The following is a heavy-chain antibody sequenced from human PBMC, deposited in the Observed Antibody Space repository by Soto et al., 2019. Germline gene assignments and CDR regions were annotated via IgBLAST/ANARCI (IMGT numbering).Heavy chain of an antibody. J-gene: IGHJ3*02. V-gene: IGHV3-33*01. CDR1: GFTFSSYG. CDR3: ARAPKYSSGWLGAFDI. D-gene: IGHD6-19*01. CDR2: IWYDGSNK. Sequence: GGSLRLSCAASGFTFSSYGMHWVRQAPGKGLEWVAVIWYDGSNKYYADSVKGRFTISRDNSKNTLYLQMNSLRAEDTAVYYCARAPKYSSGWLGAFDIWGQGTTVTVSS.